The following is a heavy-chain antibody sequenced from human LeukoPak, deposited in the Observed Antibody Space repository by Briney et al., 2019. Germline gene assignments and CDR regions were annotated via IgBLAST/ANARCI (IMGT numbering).Heavy chain of an antibody. Sequence: GGSLRLSCAASGFTFNSHWMHWVRQAPGKGLVWVSRISPTGSTTSYADSVKGRFTVSRDNAKNTLYLQVNNLRAEDTAVYYCARGPNSNWSGLDFWGQGTLLTVSS. CDR2: ISPTGSTT. CDR3: ARGPNSNWSGLDF. V-gene: IGHV3-74*01. J-gene: IGHJ4*02. D-gene: IGHD6-6*01. CDR1: GFTFNSHW.